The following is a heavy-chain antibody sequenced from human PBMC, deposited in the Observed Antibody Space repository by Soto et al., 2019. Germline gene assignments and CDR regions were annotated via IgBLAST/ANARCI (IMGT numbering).Heavy chain of an antibody. V-gene: IGHV4-30-4*01. CDR3: ARDNSSITIVRGGGSGWWSIDY. J-gene: IGHJ4*02. CDR1: GGSISSGDYY. Sequence: QVQLQESGPGLVKPSQTLSLTCTVSGGSISSGDYYWSWIRQPPGKGLEWIGYIYYSGSTYYNPSLKSRVTITVDTSNHHFSLKLISVRAADTAVYYCARDNSSITIVRGGGSGWWSIDYWGQGTLVTVSS. CDR2: IYYSGST. D-gene: IGHD3-10*01.